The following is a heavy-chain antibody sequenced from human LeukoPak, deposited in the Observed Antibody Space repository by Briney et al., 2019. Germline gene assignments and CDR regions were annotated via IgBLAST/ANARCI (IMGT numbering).Heavy chain of an antibody. J-gene: IGHJ4*02. Sequence: SQTLSLTCTVSGGSISSGSYYWSWIRQPAGKGLEWIGRIYTSGSTNYNPSLKSRVTISVDTSKNQFSLKLSSVTAADTTVYYCARDCVDWGQGTLVTVSS. CDR2: IYTSGST. V-gene: IGHV4-61*02. CDR1: GGSISSGSYY. CDR3: ARDCVD.